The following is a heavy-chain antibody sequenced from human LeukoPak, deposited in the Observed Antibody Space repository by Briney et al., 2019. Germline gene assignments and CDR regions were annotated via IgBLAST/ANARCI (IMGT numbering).Heavy chain of an antibody. Sequence: GGSLRLSCAASGFTFSTYSMNWVRQAPGKGLEWVSSISSSSYIYYADSVKGRFTISRDNAKNSLYLQMNSLRAEDTAVYYCARGPYDSSGYRFDYWGQGTLVTVSS. J-gene: IGHJ4*02. CDR3: ARGPYDSSGYRFDY. V-gene: IGHV3-21*01. CDR2: ISSSSYI. D-gene: IGHD3-22*01. CDR1: GFTFSTYS.